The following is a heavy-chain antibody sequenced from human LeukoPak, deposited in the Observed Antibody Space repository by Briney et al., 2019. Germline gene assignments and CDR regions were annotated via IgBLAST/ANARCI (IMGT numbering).Heavy chain of an antibody. CDR1: GGTFSSYA. CDR2: IIPIFGIA. Sequence: SVKISCKASGGTFSSYAISWVRQAPGQGLEWMGRIIPIFGIANYAQKFQGRVTITADKSTSTAYMELSSLRSEDTAVYYCARDSFYYDSSDPSHFDYWGQGTLVTVSS. V-gene: IGHV1-69*04. D-gene: IGHD3-22*01. J-gene: IGHJ4*02. CDR3: ARDSFYYDSSDPSHFDY.